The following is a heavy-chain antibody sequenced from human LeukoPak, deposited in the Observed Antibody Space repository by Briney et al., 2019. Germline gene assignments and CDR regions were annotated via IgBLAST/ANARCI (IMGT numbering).Heavy chain of an antibody. CDR3: AKPPSVLLWFGELLSFDY. V-gene: IGHV3-30*18. J-gene: IGHJ4*02. Sequence: GGSLRLSCAASGFTFSSYGMHWVRQAPGKGLEWVAVISYDGSNKYYADSVKGRFTISRDNSKNTLYLQMNSLRAEDTAVYYCAKPPSVLLWFGELLSFDYWGRGTLVTVSS. CDR1: GFTFSSYG. CDR2: ISYDGSNK. D-gene: IGHD3-10*01.